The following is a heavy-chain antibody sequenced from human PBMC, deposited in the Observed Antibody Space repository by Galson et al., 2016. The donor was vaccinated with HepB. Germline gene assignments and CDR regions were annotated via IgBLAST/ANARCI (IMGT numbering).Heavy chain of an antibody. CDR2: IGGTSGRT. J-gene: IGHJ4*02. CDR3: AKRGVWDVHYFDY. D-gene: IGHD3-16*01. Sequence: SLRLSCAASGFTFSIQAMSWVRQAPGKGLEWVSLIGGTSGRTYYANSVKGRFTVSRDNSKNTLYLQMNGLRAEDTAVYYCAKRGVWDVHYFDYWGQGTLVTVSS. CDR1: GFTFSIQA. V-gene: IGHV3-23*01.